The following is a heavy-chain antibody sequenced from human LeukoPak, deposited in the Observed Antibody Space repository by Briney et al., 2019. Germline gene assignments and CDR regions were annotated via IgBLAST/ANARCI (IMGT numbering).Heavy chain of an antibody. Sequence: ASVKVSCKASGYTFTGYYMHWVRQAPGQGLEWMGWINPNSGGTNYAQKFQGRVTITADESTSTAYMELSSLRSEDTAVYYCARLDSTSCYGGDYWGQGTLVTVSS. CDR2: INPNSGGT. CDR1: GYTFTGYY. V-gene: IGHV1-2*02. J-gene: IGHJ4*02. D-gene: IGHD2-2*01. CDR3: ARLDSTSCYGGDY.